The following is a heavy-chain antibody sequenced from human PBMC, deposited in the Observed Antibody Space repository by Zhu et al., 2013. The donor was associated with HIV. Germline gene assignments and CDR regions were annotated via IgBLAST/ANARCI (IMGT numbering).Heavy chain of an antibody. D-gene: IGHD3-10*01. J-gene: IGHJ6*02. Sequence: QVQLVQSGADLKKPGSSVKVSCQASGGTFSSYAISWVRQAPGQGLEWVGGIIPIFGIENYAQKFQGRVTISADESTTTAYLDLRSLRTDDTAVYYCARGEEVDRYHNHYGMDVWGQGTMVTVSS. CDR1: GGTFSSYA. CDR2: IIPIFGIE. CDR3: ARGEEVDRYHNHYGMDV. V-gene: IGHV1-69*01.